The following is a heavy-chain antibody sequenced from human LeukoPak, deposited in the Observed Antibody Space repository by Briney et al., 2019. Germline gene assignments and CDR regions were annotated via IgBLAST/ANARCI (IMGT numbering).Heavy chain of an antibody. J-gene: IGHJ4*02. CDR3: GSGAAAGSYFDY. V-gene: IGHV4-59*08. D-gene: IGHD6-13*01. CDR2: IYSSGST. CDR1: GGSISGYY. Sequence: SETLSLTCTVSGGSISGYYWSWIRQPPGKGLEWIGYIYSSGSTNYNPSLKSRVTMSLDTSENHFSLRLSSVTAADTAVYYCGSGAAAGSYFDYWGQGTLVTVSS.